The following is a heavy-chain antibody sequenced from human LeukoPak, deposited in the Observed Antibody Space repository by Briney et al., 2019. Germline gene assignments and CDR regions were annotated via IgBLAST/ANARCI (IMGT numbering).Heavy chain of an antibody. V-gene: IGHV4-34*01. J-gene: IGHJ4*02. D-gene: IGHD2-15*01. CDR3: ARAVLGYCSGGSCYSMRISFDY. CDR1: GGSFSGYY. Sequence: SETLSLTCAVYGGSFSGYYWSWIRQPPGKGLEWIGEINHSGSTNYNPSLKSRVTISVGTSKNQFSLKLSSVTAADTAVYYCARAVLGYCSGGSCYSMRISFDYWGQGTLVTVSS. CDR2: INHSGST.